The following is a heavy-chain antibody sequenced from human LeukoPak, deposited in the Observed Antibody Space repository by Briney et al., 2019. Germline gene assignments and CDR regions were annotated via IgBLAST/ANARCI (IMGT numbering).Heavy chain of an antibody. Sequence: NPSETLSLTCTVSGGSISSSSYYWGWIRQPPGKWLEWIGSIYYSGSTYYNPSLKSRVTISVDTSKNQFSLKLSSVTAADTAVYYCARLPLPSWFDPWGQGTLVTVSS. V-gene: IGHV4-39*01. CDR3: ARLPLPSWFDP. CDR1: GGSISSSSYY. CDR2: IYYSGST. J-gene: IGHJ5*02.